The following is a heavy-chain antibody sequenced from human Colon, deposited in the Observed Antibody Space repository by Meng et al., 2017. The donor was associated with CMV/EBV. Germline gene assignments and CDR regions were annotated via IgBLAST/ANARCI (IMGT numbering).Heavy chain of an antibody. J-gene: IGHJ4*02. CDR2: IYSGGSST. D-gene: IGHD5-18*01. CDR3: AKQRAMVLDY. Sequence: GESLKISCVVSGVTFSDSVMSWVRQAPGKGLEWVSVIYSGGSSTYYADSVKGRFTISRDNSKNTLYLQMNSLRAEDTAVYYCAKQRAMVLDYWGQGTLVTVSS. V-gene: IGHV3-23*03. CDR1: GVTFSDSV.